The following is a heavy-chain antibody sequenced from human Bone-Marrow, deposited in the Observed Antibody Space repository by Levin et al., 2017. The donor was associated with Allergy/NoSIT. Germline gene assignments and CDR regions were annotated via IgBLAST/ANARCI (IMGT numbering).Heavy chain of an antibody. Sequence: GASVKVSCKASGYTFTGYYMHWVRQAPGQGLEWMGWINPNSGGTNYAQKFQGRVTMTRDTSISTAYMELSRLRSDDTAVYYCAKVQLERQILYYGMDVWGQGTTVTVSS. J-gene: IGHJ6*02. CDR3: AKVQLERQILYYGMDV. CDR2: INPNSGGT. CDR1: GYTFTGYY. V-gene: IGHV1-2*02. D-gene: IGHD1-1*01.